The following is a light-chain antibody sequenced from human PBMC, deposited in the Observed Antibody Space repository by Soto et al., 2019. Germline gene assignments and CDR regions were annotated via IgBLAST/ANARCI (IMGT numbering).Light chain of an antibody. J-gene: IGKJ1*01. CDR3: QQSYSTKWT. V-gene: IGKV1-39*01. CDR2: AAS. Sequence: DIQMTQSPSSLSASVRDRVTITCRASHNTRGYLNWYQQKPGKAPKLLIYAASNLQSGIPSRFSGSGSETDFTLTISSLQPEDFATYYCQQSYSTKWTCGQGTKVNIK. CDR1: HNTRGY.